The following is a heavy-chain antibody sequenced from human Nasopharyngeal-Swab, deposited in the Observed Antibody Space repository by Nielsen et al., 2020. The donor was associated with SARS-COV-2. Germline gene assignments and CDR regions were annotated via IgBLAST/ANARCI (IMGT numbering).Heavy chain of an antibody. Sequence: RQAPGKGLEWIGEINHSGSTDYNPSLKSRVTISVDTSKNQFSLKLSSVTAADTAVYYCASVGSSSWYQLWFDPWGQGTLGTVSS. D-gene: IGHD6-13*01. V-gene: IGHV4-34*01. CDR2: INHSGST. J-gene: IGHJ5*02. CDR3: ASVGSSSWYQLWFDP.